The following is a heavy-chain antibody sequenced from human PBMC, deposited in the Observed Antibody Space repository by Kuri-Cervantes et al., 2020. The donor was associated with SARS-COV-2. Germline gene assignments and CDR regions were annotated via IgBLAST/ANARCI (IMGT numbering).Heavy chain of an antibody. V-gene: IGHV3-7*01. J-gene: IGHJ4*02. D-gene: IGHD3-22*01. CDR3: ARGASDSSGYPIDY. Sequence: ETLSLTCAASGFTFSSYWMSWVRQAPGKGLEWVANIKQDGSEKYYVDSVKGRFTISRDNAKNSLYLQMNSLRAEDTAVYYCARGASDSSGYPIDYWGQGTLVTGSS. CDR1: GFTFSSYW. CDR2: IKQDGSEK.